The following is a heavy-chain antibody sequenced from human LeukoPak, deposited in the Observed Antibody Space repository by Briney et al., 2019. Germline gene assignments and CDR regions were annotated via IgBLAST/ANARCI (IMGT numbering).Heavy chain of an antibody. CDR3: ERRQERWPQNHRTLDN. D-gene: IGHD5-24*01. CDR2: IIPIFDEA. Sequence: SVKVSCKADRGTFSNYVISWVRQAPGQGLEWMGRIIPIFDEAICAQKIGDRVIITADKSTSTAYMELSNLRSEDTAVYYGERRQERWPQNHRTLDNWGQGTLVTVSS. V-gene: IGHV1-69*04. J-gene: IGHJ4*02. CDR1: RGTFSNYV.